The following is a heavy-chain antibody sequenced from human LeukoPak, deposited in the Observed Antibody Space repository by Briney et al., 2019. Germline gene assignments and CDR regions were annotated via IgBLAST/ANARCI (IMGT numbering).Heavy chain of an antibody. V-gene: IGHV3-23*01. CDR2: ISGSGGST. J-gene: IGHJ4*02. CDR1: GFTFSSYA. Sequence: GGSLRLSCAASGFTFSSYAMSWVRQTPGKGLEWVSAISGSGGSTYYADSVKGRFTISRDNSKNTLYLQMNSLRAEDTAVYYCAKEEDAVVTALVNYWGQGTLVTVSS. D-gene: IGHD2-21*02. CDR3: AKEEDAVVTALVNY.